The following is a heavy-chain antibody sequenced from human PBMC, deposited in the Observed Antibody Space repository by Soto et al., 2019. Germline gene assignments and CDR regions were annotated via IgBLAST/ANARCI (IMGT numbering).Heavy chain of an antibody. CDR1: GGTFSSYA. Sequence: SVKVSCKASGGTFSSYAISWVRQAPGQGLEWMGGIIPIFGTANYAQKFQGRVTITADESTSTAYMELSSLRSEDTAVYYCARVGRSIAARLKAYYYYGMDVWGQGTTFTVSS. V-gene: IGHV1-69*13. CDR3: ARVGRSIAARLKAYYYYGMDV. D-gene: IGHD6-6*01. J-gene: IGHJ6*02. CDR2: IIPIFGTA.